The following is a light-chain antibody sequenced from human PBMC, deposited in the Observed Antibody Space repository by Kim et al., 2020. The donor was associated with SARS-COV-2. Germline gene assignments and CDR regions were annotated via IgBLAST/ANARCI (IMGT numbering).Light chain of an antibody. Sequence: QSALTQPASMSESPGRSITISCTGTSSDVGVYNYVSWFQQRADEGPKLIIYDVNRRPAGISSRFSGSKSGNSASLTISGLQAEDEAVYFCSSYTGSDTFYAFGTGTKVTVL. J-gene: IGLJ1*01. CDR1: SSDVGVYNY. CDR3: SSYTGSDTFYA. CDR2: DVN. V-gene: IGLV2-14*03.